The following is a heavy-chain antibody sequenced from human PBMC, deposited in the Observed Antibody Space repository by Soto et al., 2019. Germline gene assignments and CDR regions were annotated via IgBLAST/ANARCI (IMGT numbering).Heavy chain of an antibody. V-gene: IGHV4-31*03. CDR3: ARDLSWGGNPYGMDV. CDR1: GGSISSGGYY. J-gene: IGHJ6*02. D-gene: IGHD2-21*01. Sequence: QVQLQESGPGLVKPSQTLSLTCTVSGGSISSGGYYWSWIRQHPGKGLEWIGYIYYSGSTYYNPSRKSRVTRSVDTSKNQFSLKLSSVTAADTAVYYCARDLSWGGNPYGMDVWGQGTTVTVSS. CDR2: IYYSGST.